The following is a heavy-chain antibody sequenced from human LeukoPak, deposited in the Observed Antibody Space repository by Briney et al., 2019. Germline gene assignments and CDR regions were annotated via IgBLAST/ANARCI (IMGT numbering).Heavy chain of an antibody. CDR1: GGTFSSCA. CDR3: ARLRGNYYDSSGYYGIDAFDI. CDR2: IIPIFGTA. D-gene: IGHD3-22*01. J-gene: IGHJ3*02. V-gene: IGHV1-69*05. Sequence: SVKVSCKASGGTFSSCAISWVRQAPGQGLEWMGGIIPIFGTANYAQKFQGRVTITTDESTSTAYMELSSLRSEDTAVYYYARLRGNYYDSSGYYGIDAFDIWGQGTMVTVSS.